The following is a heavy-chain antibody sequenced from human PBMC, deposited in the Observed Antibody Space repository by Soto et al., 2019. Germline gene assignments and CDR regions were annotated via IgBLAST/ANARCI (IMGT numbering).Heavy chain of an antibody. Sequence: EVQQVESGGGLVQPGGSLRLSCAASGFTVSSNYMSWVRQAPGKGLEWVSVIYSGGSTYYADSVKGRFTISRHNSKNTLYLQMNSLRAEDTAVYYCARVLYDFWSGSYFYYMDVWGKGTTVTVSS. D-gene: IGHD3-3*01. CDR1: GFTVSSNY. CDR3: ARVLYDFWSGSYFYYMDV. CDR2: IYSGGST. J-gene: IGHJ6*03. V-gene: IGHV3-53*04.